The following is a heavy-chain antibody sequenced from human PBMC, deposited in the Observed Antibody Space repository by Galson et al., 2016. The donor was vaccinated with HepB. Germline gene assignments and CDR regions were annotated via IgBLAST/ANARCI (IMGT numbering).Heavy chain of an antibody. J-gene: IGHJ2*01. D-gene: IGHD5-12*01. Sequence: SVKVSCKASGYSFTDYFIDWVRQVPGQGLEWMGRINPNTGGTKYPRRFLGRVTMTRDTSVTTAYMDLSSLRSDDTAIYYRARGYASWYFDLWGRGTLVTVSS. CDR2: INPNTGGT. V-gene: IGHV1-2*06. CDR3: ARGYASWYFDL. CDR1: GYSFTDYF.